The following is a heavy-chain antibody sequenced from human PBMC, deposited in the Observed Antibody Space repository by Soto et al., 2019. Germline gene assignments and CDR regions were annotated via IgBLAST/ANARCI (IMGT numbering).Heavy chain of an antibody. D-gene: IGHD6-13*01. Sequence: ASVKVSCKASGYTFTSYGISWVRQAPGQGLEWIGWISAYNGNTNYAQKLQGRVTMTTDTSTSTAYMELRSLRSDDTAVYYCARRSSSWYSVDYWGQGTLVTVSS. CDR1: GYTFTSYG. CDR3: ARRSSSWYSVDY. J-gene: IGHJ4*02. V-gene: IGHV1-18*01. CDR2: ISAYNGNT.